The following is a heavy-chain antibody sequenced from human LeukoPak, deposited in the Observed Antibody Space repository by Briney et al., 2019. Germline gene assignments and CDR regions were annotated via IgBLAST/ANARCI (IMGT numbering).Heavy chain of an antibody. CDR2: ISSSGSTI. CDR1: GFTINNQA. Sequence: PGGSLRLSCAVSGFTINNQAMHWVRQVPGKGLEWVSYISSSGSTIYYADSVKGRFTISRDNAKNSLYLQMNSLRAEDTAVYYCAELGITMIGGVWGKGTTVTISS. D-gene: IGHD3-10*02. J-gene: IGHJ6*04. V-gene: IGHV3-48*03. CDR3: AELGITMIGGV.